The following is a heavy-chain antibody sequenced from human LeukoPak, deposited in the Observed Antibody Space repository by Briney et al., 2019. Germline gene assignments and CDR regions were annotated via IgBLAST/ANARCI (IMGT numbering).Heavy chain of an antibody. CDR3: SRIFGGTKGYFQH. CDR2: VYHSGST. J-gene: IGHJ1*01. V-gene: IGHV4-38-2*02. D-gene: IGHD3-3*01. CDR1: DYSIRDGFF. Sequence: SETLSLTCSVSDYSIRDGFFWGWIRQPPGRGLEWIGSVYHSGSTYYHQSLQSRVTMSLDMSRNQFSLNLRSVIAADTAVYYCSRIFGGTKGYFQHWSQGTLVTVSS.